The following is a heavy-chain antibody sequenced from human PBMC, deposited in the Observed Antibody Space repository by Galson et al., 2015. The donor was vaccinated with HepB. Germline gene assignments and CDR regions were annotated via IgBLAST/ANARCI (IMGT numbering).Heavy chain of an antibody. CDR2: IDWDGDK. Sequence: PALVKPTQTLTLTCTFSGFSLSTSGTCVNWIRQPPGKALEWLARIDWDGDKFYSTSLKTRLTISKDTSRNQVVLTMTNVDPVDTATYYCARGGERANHFDYWGQGTLVTVSP. CDR1: GFSLSTSGTC. D-gene: IGHD3-16*01. V-gene: IGHV2-70*17. CDR3: ARGGERANHFDY. J-gene: IGHJ4*02.